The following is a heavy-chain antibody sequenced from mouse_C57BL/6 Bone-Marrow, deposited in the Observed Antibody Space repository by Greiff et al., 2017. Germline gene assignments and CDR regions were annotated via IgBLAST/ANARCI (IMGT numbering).Heavy chain of an antibody. CDR1: GFTFSSYA. V-gene: IGHV5-4*03. J-gene: IGHJ2*01. CDR2: ISDGGSYT. CDR3: ATPYFDY. Sequence: EVMLVESGGGLVKPAGSLKLSCAVSGFTFSSYAISWGRQPPEKRQVWVATISDGGSYTYYPDNVKGRFTISRDNAKNNLYLQMSHLKSEDTAMYYCATPYFDYWGQGTTLTVSS.